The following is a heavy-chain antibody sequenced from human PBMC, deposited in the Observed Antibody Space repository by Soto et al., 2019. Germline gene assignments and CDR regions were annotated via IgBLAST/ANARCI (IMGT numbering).Heavy chain of an antibody. CDR2: INPNSGGT. J-gene: IGHJ6*02. V-gene: IGHV1-2*02. CDR1: GYTFTGYY. CDR3: ARDLGSNFEIYDYYYYYGMDV. Sequence: QVQLVQSGAEVKKPGASVKVSCKASGYTFTGYYMHWVRQAPGQGLEWMGWINPNSGGTNYAQKFQGRVTMTRDTYISTAYMELSRLRSDDTAVYYCARDLGSNFEIYDYYYYYGMDVWGQGTTVTVSS. D-gene: IGHD3-10*01.